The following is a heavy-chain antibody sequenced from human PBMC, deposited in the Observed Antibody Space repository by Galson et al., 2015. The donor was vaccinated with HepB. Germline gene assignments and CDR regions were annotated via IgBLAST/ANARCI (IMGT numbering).Heavy chain of an antibody. CDR1: GGTFSSYA. CDR3: ARSGYSYGSYYYYYYYMDV. Sequence: SVKVSCKASGGTFSSYAISWVRQAPGQGLEWMGGIIPIFGTANYAQKFQGRVTITADESTSTAYMELSSLRSEDTAVYYCARSGYSYGSYYYYYYYMDVWGKGTTVTVSS. J-gene: IGHJ6*03. V-gene: IGHV1-69*13. D-gene: IGHD5-18*01. CDR2: IIPIFGTA.